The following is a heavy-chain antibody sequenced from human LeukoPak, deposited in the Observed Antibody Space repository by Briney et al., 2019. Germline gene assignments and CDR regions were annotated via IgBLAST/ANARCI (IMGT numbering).Heavy chain of an antibody. CDR1: GFTFSSSA. CDR2: IRSTANGYAT. Sequence: PGGSLRLSCAASGFTFSSSALHWVRQAPGKGLEWVALIRSTANGYATAYAASGKGRITIARDDYKNTPYLQMESLKTEDTAVYYCTGNYYGSGSYADFDYWGQGTLVTVSS. CDR3: TGNYYGSGSYADFDY. D-gene: IGHD3-10*01. J-gene: IGHJ4*02. V-gene: IGHV3-73*01.